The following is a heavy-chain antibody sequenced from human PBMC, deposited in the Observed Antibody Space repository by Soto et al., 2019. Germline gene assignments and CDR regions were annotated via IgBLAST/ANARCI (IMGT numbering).Heavy chain of an antibody. CDR3: AKLGAAAGGAGKHFYVDV. D-gene: IGHD6-13*01. CDR1: GFTFSSYA. J-gene: IGHJ6*02. CDR2: ISGSGGST. V-gene: IGHV3-23*01. Sequence: EVQLLESGGGLVQPGGSLRLSCAASGFTFSSYAMSWVRQAPGKGLEWVSAISGSGGSTYYADSVKGRFTISRDNSKNTLYLQMNSLRAEDTAVYYCAKLGAAAGGAGKHFYVDVWGQGTTVTVSS.